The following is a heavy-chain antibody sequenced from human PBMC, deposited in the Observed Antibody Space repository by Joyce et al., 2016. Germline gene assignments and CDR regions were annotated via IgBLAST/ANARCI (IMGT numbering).Heavy chain of an antibody. CDR2: MNPNSGNT. Sequence: QVQLVQSGAEVKKPGASVKVSCKASGYTFTSYDLNWVRQATGQGLEWMGWMNPNSGNTGYAQKFQGRVTMTRNTSISTAYMELSSLRSEDTAVYYCAKTHSSGFNFDYWGRGTLVTVSS. CDR1: GYTFTSYD. J-gene: IGHJ4*02. CDR3: AKTHSSGFNFDY. D-gene: IGHD6-19*01. V-gene: IGHV1-8*01.